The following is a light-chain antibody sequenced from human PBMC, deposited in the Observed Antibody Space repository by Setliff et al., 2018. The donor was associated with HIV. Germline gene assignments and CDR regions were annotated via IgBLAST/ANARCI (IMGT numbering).Light chain of an antibody. Sequence: TISCTGTSSNIGAGYDVHWYQQLPGTAPKLLIYGNNNRPSGVPNRFSGSKSGTSASLAITGLQAEDEADYYCQSYDSSLSGYVFGTGTKVTVL. J-gene: IGLJ1*01. V-gene: IGLV1-40*01. CDR3: QSYDSSLSGYV. CDR2: GNN. CDR1: SSNIGAGYD.